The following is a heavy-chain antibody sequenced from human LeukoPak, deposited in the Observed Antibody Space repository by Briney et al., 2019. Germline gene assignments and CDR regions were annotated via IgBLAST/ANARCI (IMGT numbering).Heavy chain of an antibody. CDR3: ARAGAAARKLDLDY. V-gene: IGHV1-2*02. Sequence: ASVKVSCEASGYTFTGYYMHWVRQAPGQGLEWMGWINPNSGGTNYAQKFQGRVTMTRDTSISTAYMELSRLRSDDTAVYYCARAGAAARKLDLDYWGQGTLVTVSS. J-gene: IGHJ4*02. CDR1: GYTFTGYY. CDR2: INPNSGGT. D-gene: IGHD6-13*01.